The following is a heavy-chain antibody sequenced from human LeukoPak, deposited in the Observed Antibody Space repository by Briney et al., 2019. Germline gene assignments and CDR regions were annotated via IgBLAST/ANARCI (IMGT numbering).Heavy chain of an antibody. Sequence: GGSLRLSCAASGFKFDDFAMHWVRQTRKGLEWVSLISWDGNSIYYADSVKGRFTISRDNSKNSLYLHMNGLRAEDTALYYCAKEITLTTLVDWGQGTLVTVSS. V-gene: IGHV3-43D*03. J-gene: IGHJ4*02. D-gene: IGHD2/OR15-2a*01. CDR3: AKEITLTTLVD. CDR1: GFKFDDFA. CDR2: ISWDGNSI.